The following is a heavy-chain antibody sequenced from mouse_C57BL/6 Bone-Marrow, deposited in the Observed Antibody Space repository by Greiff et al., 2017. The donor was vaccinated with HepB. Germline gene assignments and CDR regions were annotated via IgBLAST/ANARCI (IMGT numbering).Heavy chain of an antibody. J-gene: IGHJ2*01. CDR2: INYDGSST. CDR3: ARVRDYDGFDY. V-gene: IGHV5-16*01. CDR1: GFTFSDYY. D-gene: IGHD2-4*01. Sequence: EVKLVESEGGLVQPGSSMKLSCTASGFTFSDYYMAWVRQVPEKGLEWVANINYDGSSTYYLDSLKSRFIISRDNAKNILYLQMSSLKSEDTATYYCARVRDYDGFDYWGQGTTLTVSS.